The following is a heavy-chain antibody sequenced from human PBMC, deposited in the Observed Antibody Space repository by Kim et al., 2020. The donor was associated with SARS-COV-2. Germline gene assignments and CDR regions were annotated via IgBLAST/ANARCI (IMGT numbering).Heavy chain of an antibody. D-gene: IGHD2-2*01. J-gene: IGHJ4*02. Sequence: YLSYADSVKGRFTISRDNAKNSLYLQMNSLRAEDTAVYYCARGPAANFDYWGQGTLVTVSS. CDR2: YL. V-gene: IGHV3-21*01. CDR3: ARGPAANFDY.